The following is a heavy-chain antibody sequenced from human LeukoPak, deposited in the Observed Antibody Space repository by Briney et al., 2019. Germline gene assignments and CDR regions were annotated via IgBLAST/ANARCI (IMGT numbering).Heavy chain of an antibody. D-gene: IGHD1-20*01. Sequence: GGSLRLSCAASGLTFSSCFMTWVRQTPGKGLEWVANIKPDGSEKYYMDSVKGRFTISRDNAKNSVYLQMNSLRAEDTALYYCASGGYNWNRLDYWGQGTLVTVSS. CDR1: GLTFSSCF. V-gene: IGHV3-7*01. CDR3: ASGGYNWNRLDY. CDR2: IKPDGSEK. J-gene: IGHJ4*02.